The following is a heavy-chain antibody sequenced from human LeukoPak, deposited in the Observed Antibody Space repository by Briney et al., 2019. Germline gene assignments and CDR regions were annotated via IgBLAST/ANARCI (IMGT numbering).Heavy chain of an antibody. D-gene: IGHD3-10*01. J-gene: IGHJ3*02. CDR1: GFTFSSYW. V-gene: IGHV3-7*01. CDR3: AREWFDDAFDI. CDR2: IKQDGSEK. Sequence: GGSLRLSCAASGFTFSSYWMSWVRQAPGKGLEWVANIKQDGSEKYYVDSVKGRFTISRDNAKNSLYLQMNSLRAEATAAYYCAREWFDDAFDIWGQGTMVTVSS.